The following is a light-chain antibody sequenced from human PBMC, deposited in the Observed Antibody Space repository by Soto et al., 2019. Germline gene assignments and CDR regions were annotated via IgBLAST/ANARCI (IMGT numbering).Light chain of an antibody. J-gene: IGKJ4*01. CDR1: HSVSSN. CDR2: GAS. V-gene: IGKV3-15*01. CDR3: QQYNNWRPLT. Sequence: EIVMTQSPATASVSPGERDTLSFTATHSVSSNLAWYQQKPGQAPSLLIYGASTRATGIPARFSGSGSGTGFTLTISSLQSEDFAVYYCQQYNNWRPLTFGGGTKVDIK.